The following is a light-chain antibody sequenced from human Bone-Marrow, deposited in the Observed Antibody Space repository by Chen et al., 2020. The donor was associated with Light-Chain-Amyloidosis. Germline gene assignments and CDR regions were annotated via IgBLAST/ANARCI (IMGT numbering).Light chain of an antibody. V-gene: IGLV6-57*01. Sequence: NFMLTQPHSASESPGKTVIISCTRSSCSIATNYVQWYQQRPGSSPTTVIYEDDQRPSGVPDRFSGSIDRSSNSASLTISGLKTEDEADYYCQSYQGSSQGVFGGGTKLTVL. CDR1: SCSIATNY. CDR2: EDD. CDR3: QSYQGSSQGV. J-gene: IGLJ3*02.